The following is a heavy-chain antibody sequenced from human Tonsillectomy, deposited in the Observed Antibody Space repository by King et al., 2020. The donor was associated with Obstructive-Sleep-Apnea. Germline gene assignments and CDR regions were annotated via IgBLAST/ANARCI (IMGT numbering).Heavy chain of an antibody. CDR3: VTVGSKWEGSH. CDR2: IWYDGSNK. CDR1: GIALRSYG. D-gene: IGHD1-26*01. V-gene: IGHV3-33*03. J-gene: IGHJ4*02. Sequence: VQLVESGGGVVQIGGSLRLSCSVFGIALRSYGMYWFRQAPGKGLEWVAIIWYDGSNKYYEESVRGRFAVSKDNSKNLLYLDMNSLIGEDTAVYYCVTVGSKWEGSHWGQGTLVTVSS.